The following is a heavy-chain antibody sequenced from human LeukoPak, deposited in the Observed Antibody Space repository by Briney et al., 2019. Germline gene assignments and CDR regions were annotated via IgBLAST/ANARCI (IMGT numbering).Heavy chain of an antibody. D-gene: IGHD5-18*01. CDR1: GYSISSGYY. J-gene: IGHJ5*02. CDR3: AREQLWPHRRFDP. CDR2: IYHSGST. Sequence: SETLSLTCTVSGYSISSGYYWGWIRQPPGKGLEWIGSIYHSGSTYYNPSLKSRVTISVDTSKNQFSLKLSSVTAADTAVYYCAREQLWPHRRFDPWGQGTLVTVSS. V-gene: IGHV4-38-2*02.